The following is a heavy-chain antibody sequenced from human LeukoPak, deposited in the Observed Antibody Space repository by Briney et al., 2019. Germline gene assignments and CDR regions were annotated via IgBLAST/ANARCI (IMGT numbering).Heavy chain of an antibody. D-gene: IGHD4-11*01. CDR3: AREETTVTTNNWFDP. CDR2: IYYSGIT. J-gene: IGHJ5*02. CDR1: GGSISTSDRY. Sequence: SETLSLTCTVSGGSISTSDRYWGWIRQPPGKGLEWIGSIYYSGITYRNPSLKSRVTISVDTSKNQFSLRLSSVTPDDTAVYYCAREETTVTTNNWFDPWGQGTLVTVSS. V-gene: IGHV4-39*02.